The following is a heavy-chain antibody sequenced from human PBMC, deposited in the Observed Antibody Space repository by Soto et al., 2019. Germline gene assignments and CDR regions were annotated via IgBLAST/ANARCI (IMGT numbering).Heavy chain of an antibody. CDR2: ISHDSSIK. Sequence: GGSLRLFCAASGFSFSIYGMHWVRQAPGKGLEWVALISHDSSIKYYGESVKGRFTISRDNSKNTLSLQLDSLRVEDTAMYYCTRGPRPSSSGTGAYWGPGTQVTVSS. V-gene: IGHV3-30*03. CDR1: GFSFSIYG. J-gene: IGHJ4*02. D-gene: IGHD1-26*01. CDR3: TRGPRPSSSGTGAY.